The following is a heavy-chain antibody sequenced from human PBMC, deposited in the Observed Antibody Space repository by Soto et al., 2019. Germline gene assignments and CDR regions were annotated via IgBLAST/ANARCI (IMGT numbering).Heavy chain of an antibody. D-gene: IGHD3-10*01. CDR2: ISGSGGVT. J-gene: IGHJ4*02. V-gene: IGHV3-23*04. Sequence: EVQLVESGGGLVQPGGSLRLSCVASGFTFKNYDMRWIRQAPGKGLEWVSGISGSGGVTYYADSVKGRFTISRDNSKNTLYLQMNSLRAEDTAIYYCAKNRQFRSYYESAGHYDNWGQGTLVTVSS. CDR3: AKNRQFRSYYESAGHYDN. CDR1: GFTFKNYD.